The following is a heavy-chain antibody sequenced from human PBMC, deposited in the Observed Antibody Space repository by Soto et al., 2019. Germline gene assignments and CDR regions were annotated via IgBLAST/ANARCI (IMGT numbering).Heavy chain of an antibody. CDR3: ARVSAAGTSFDC. D-gene: IGHD6-13*01. J-gene: IGHJ4*02. Sequence: GGSLRLSCAASGFTFSSHWMHWVRQPPGKGLVWVSRINSDGSTTTYADSVKGRFTISRDNAENTLYLQMNSLRAEDTAMYYCARVSAAGTSFDCWGQGTLVTVSS. CDR2: INSDGSTT. CDR1: GFTFSSHW. V-gene: IGHV3-74*01.